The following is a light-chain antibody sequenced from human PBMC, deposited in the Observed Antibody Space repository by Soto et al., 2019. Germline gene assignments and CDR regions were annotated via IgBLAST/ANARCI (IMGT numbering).Light chain of an antibody. CDR2: TAS. J-gene: IGKJ1*01. Sequence: EIVLTQSPGTLSLSPGERDTLSCRASQSVSSSYLAWFQQKPGQAPRLLIHTASSRATGIPDRFSGGGSETDFTLTISSLEPEEFALFDCQQRVYWPWTFGQVTKVDIK. V-gene: IGKV3D-20*02. CDR3: QQRVYWPWT. CDR1: QSVSSSY.